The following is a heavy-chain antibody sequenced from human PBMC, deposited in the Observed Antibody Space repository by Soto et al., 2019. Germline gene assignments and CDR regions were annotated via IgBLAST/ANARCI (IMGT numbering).Heavy chain of an antibody. V-gene: IGHV3-9*01. Sequence: GGSLRLSCAASGFTFDDYAMHWVRQAPGKGLEWVSGISWNSGSIGYADSVKGRFTISRDNTKNSLYLQMNSLRAEDTALYYCAKGVIAVALNWFDPWGQGTLVTVSS. CDR1: GFTFDDYA. CDR3: AKGVIAVALNWFDP. CDR2: ISWNSGSI. J-gene: IGHJ5*02. D-gene: IGHD6-19*01.